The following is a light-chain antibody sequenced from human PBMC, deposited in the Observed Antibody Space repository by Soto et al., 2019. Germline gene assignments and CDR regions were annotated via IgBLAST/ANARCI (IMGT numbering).Light chain of an antibody. CDR1: QSISRC. J-gene: IGKJ1*01. CDR3: QHYNGFSWT. V-gene: IGKV1-5*03. Sequence: DIQMTQSPPTLSAIVGDRVTITCRAGQSISRCVAWFQQKPGNAPKLLIYKASTLETGVPSRFRGSGSGTEFTLTISSLQPDDFATYYCQHYNGFSWTCGQGTKVDIK. CDR2: KAS.